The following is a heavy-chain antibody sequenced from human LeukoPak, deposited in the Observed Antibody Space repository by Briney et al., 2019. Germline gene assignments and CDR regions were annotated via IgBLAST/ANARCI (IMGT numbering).Heavy chain of an antibody. CDR2: ISGSGGST. Sequence: GGLLRLSCAASGFTFSSYAMSWVRQAPGKGLEWVSAISGSGGSTYYADSVKGRFTISRDNSKNTLYLQMNSLRAEDTAVYYCANSLDDTAMVSGYWGQGTLVTVSP. D-gene: IGHD5-18*01. CDR1: GFTFSSYA. J-gene: IGHJ4*02. V-gene: IGHV3-23*01. CDR3: ANSLDDTAMVSGY.